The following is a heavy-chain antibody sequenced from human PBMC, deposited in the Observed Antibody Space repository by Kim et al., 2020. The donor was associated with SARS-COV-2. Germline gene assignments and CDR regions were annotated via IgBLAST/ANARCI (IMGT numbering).Heavy chain of an antibody. D-gene: IGHD1-26*01. V-gene: IGHV3-23*01. J-gene: IGHJ4*02. Sequence: YSDSVQGRFTISRDNSQNALYLQMASLRAEDTAVYYCAKGPPWEFFDYWGQGMLVTVSS. CDR3: AKGPPWEFFDY.